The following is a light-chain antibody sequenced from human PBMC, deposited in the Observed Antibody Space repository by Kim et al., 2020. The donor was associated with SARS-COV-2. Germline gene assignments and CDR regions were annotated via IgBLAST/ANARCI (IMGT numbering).Light chain of an antibody. J-gene: IGLJ1*01. CDR2: EVT. CDR3: GSYVGNNNFV. CDR1: SSDVGCYNY. V-gene: IGLV2-8*01. Sequence: GRSVTTSCTGTSSDVGCYNYVSWYQHHPGKAPKLMIYEVTKRPSGVPDRFSGSKSGNTASLTVSGLQAEDEADYYCGSYVGNNNFVFGTGTKVTVL.